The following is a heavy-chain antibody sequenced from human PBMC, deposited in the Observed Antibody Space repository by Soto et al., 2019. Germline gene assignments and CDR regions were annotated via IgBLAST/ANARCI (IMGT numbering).Heavy chain of an antibody. V-gene: IGHV1-46*01. J-gene: IGHJ4*02. CDR1: GYTFTSYY. CDR2: INPSGGST. Sequence: ASVKVSCKASGYTFTSYYMHWVRQAPGQGLEWMGIINPSGGSTSYAQKFQGRVTMTRDTSTSTVYTELSSLRSEDTAVYYCARGLMRDIVVVVALDYFDYWGQGTLVTVSS. D-gene: IGHD2-15*01. CDR3: ARGLMRDIVVVVALDYFDY.